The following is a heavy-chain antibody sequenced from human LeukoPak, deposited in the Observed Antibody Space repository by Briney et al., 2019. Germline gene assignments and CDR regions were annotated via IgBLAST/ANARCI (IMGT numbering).Heavy chain of an antibody. V-gene: IGHV1-69*13. CDR2: IIPIFGTA. D-gene: IGHD5-24*01. CDR1: GGTFSSYA. J-gene: IGHJ5*02. Sequence: SVKVSCKASGGTFSSYAISWVRQAPGQGLEWMGGIIPIFGTANYAQKFQGRVTITADESTSTAYMELSSLGSEDTAVYYCARGGQRWLQLTYNWFDPWGQGTLVTVSS. CDR3: ARGGQRWLQLTYNWFDP.